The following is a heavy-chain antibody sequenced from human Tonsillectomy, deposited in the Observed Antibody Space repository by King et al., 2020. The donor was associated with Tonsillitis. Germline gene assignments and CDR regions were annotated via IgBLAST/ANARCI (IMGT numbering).Heavy chain of an antibody. V-gene: IGHV4-39*01. CDR2: TYVSGPI. D-gene: IGHD1-26*01. CDR3: ARYVSGTFDY. Sequence: LQLQESGPGVVKPSETLSLTCTVSGGSISSSDHYWAWIRQPPGKGLEWIGYTYVSGPIFYKPSLKSRITISGGTSENRFSLKFSSVAAADTAVYFCARYVSGTFDYWGQGALVTVSS. CDR1: GGSISSSDHY. J-gene: IGHJ4*02.